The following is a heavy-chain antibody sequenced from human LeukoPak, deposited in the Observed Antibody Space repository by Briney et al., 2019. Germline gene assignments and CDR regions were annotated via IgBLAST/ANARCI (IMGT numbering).Heavy chain of an antibody. CDR2: ISGSGGST. J-gene: IGHJ5*02. CDR3: ARGSLYDRRGYVTFDP. Sequence: GGSLRLSCAASGFTFSSYAMSWVRQAPGKGLEWVSAISGSGGSTYYADSVKGRFTISRDNSKNTLYLQMNSLRAEDTAVYYCARGSLYDRRGYVTFDPWGQGTLVTVSS. D-gene: IGHD3-22*01. V-gene: IGHV3-23*01. CDR1: GFTFSSYA.